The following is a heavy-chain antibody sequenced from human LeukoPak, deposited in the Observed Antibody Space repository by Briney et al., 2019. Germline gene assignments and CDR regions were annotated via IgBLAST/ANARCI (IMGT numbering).Heavy chain of an antibody. CDR2: MNPNSGNT. J-gene: IGHJ5*02. Sequence: ASVKVSCKASGYTFTSYDINWVRQATGQGLEWMGWMNPNSGNTGYAQKFQGRVTMTRNTSISTAYMELSSLRSEDTAVYYCARGSDYYGSGSYGFDPWGQGTLVTVSP. CDR3: ARGSDYYGSGSYGFDP. CDR1: GYTFTSYD. V-gene: IGHV1-8*01. D-gene: IGHD3-10*01.